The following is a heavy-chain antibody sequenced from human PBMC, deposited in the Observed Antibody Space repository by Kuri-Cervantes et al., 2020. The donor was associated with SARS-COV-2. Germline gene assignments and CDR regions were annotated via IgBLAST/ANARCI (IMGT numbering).Heavy chain of an antibody. CDR2: ITYDGSSK. D-gene: IGHD2-15*01. CDR3: VRERPPLVVVAAMGD. V-gene: IGHV3-30*03. J-gene: IGHJ4*02. Sequence: GGSLRLSCAASGFTFSTYAMHWVRQAPGKGLEWVAVITYDGSSKYYADSVKGRFTVSRDNSKNTLYLQMNRLTSEDTAIYYCVRERPPLVVVAAMGDWGQGSLVTVSS. CDR1: GFTFSTYA.